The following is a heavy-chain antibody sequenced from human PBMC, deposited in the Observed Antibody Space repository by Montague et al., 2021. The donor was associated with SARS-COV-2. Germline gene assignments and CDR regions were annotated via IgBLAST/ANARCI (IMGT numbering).Heavy chain of an antibody. CDR2: INSGGST. CDR1: GGSFTDYH. CDR3: AWGAPAY. V-gene: IGHV4-34*01. Sequence: SETLSLTCAVSGGSFTDYHWTWIRQSPGEGLECIGQINSGGSTKYNPSLKSRVTISIDTSRNQFSLKLTSVTAADTAVYYCAWGAPAYWGQGTLVTVSS. D-gene: IGHD2-15*01. J-gene: IGHJ4*02.